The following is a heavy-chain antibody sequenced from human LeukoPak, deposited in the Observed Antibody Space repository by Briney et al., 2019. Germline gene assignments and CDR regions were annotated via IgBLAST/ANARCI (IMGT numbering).Heavy chain of an antibody. CDR1: GGTFSSYA. J-gene: IGHJ4*02. D-gene: IGHD2-8*01. Sequence: SVKVSCKASGGTFSSYAISWVRQAPGQGLEWMGGIIPIFGTANYAQKFQGRVTMTRDTSTSTVYMELSSLRSEDTAVYYCARVPYCSNGICYTHYYCDYWGQGTLVTVSS. CDR2: IIPIFGTA. V-gene: IGHV1-69*05. CDR3: ARVPYCSNGICYTHYYCDY.